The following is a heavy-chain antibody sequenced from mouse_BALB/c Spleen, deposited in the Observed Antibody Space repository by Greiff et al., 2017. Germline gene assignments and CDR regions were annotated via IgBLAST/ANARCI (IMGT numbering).Heavy chain of an antibody. D-gene: IGHD2-14*01. Sequence: QVQLKESGAELVRPGTSVKISCKASGYTFTNYWLGWVKQRPGHGLEWIGDIYPGGGYTNYNEKFKGKATLTADTSSSTAYMQLSSLTSEDSAVYFCARGKYAWFAYWGQGTLVTVSA. CDR1: GYTFTNYW. V-gene: IGHV1-63*02. J-gene: IGHJ3*01. CDR3: ARGKYAWFAY. CDR2: IYPGGGYT.